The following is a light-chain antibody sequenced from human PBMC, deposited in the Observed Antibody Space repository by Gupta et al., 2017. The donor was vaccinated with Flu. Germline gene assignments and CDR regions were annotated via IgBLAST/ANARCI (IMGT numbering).Light chain of an antibody. CDR1: KIGSKN. CDR2: VDS. V-gene: IGLV3-21*03. CDR3: QLEDRRSDNWV. Sequence: GKTATTTGAGNKIGSKNVHWYLQKPDQAPVLVVDVDSGRRSAIPERFSGSNSETTATVTSNRVEAGDEADYYCQLEDRRSDNWVFGGGTKLTVL. J-gene: IGLJ3*02.